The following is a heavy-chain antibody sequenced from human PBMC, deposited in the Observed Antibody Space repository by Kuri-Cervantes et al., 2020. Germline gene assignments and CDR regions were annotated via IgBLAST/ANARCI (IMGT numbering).Heavy chain of an antibody. CDR1: GYTFTSYD. CDR3: ARRRAVGDSPHNWGIDY. V-gene: IGHV1-8*01. CDR2: MNPNSGNT. J-gene: IGHJ4*02. D-gene: IGHD3-10*01. Sequence: ASVKVSCKASGYTFTSYDINWVRQATGQGLEWMGWMNPNSGNTGYAQKFQGRVTMTRNTSISTAYMELSSLRSEDTAVYYCARRRAVGDSPHNWGIDYWGQGTLVTVSS.